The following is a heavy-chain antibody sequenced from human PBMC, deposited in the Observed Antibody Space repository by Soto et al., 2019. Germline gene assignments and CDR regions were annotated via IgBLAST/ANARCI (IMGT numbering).Heavy chain of an antibody. CDR1: GGSVSSSTYY. CDR2: FFIGGNT. CDR3: ASSRYCISTSCHPSSFGYYYYGMDV. J-gene: IGHJ6*02. D-gene: IGHD2-2*01. V-gene: IGHV4-39*07. Sequence: PSETLSLTCTVSGGSVSSSTYYWGWMRQPPGKGLEWIASFFIGGNTYYNPSLKSRVTISVDRSKNQFSLKLSSLRSEDTAVYYCASSRYCISTSCHPSSFGYYYYGMDVWGQGTTVTVSS.